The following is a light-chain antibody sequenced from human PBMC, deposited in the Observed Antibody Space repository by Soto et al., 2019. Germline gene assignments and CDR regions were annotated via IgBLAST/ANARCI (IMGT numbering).Light chain of an antibody. V-gene: IGKV1-5*03. CDR2: KAS. Sequence: DIQMTQSPSTLSASVGDRVTITCRASQRISSWLASYQQKPGKAPKPLIYKASRLESGVPSRFSGSGSGTEFTLTISSLQPDDFATYYCQQYNSLWTFGQGTKVEIK. CDR1: QRISSW. CDR3: QQYNSLWT. J-gene: IGKJ1*01.